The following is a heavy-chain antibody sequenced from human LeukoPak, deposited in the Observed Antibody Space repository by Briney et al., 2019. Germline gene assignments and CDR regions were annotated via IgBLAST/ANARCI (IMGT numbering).Heavy chain of an antibody. J-gene: IGHJ4*02. Sequence: ASVKVSCKASGYTSTSYYMHWVRQAPGQGLEWMGIINPSGGSTSYAQKFQGRVTMTRDTSTSTVYMELSSLRSEDTAVYYCAREESVVTWTGNFDYWGQGTLVTVSS. D-gene: IGHD3/OR15-3a*01. CDR2: INPSGGST. CDR3: AREESVVTWTGNFDY. V-gene: IGHV1-46*01. CDR1: GYTSTSYY.